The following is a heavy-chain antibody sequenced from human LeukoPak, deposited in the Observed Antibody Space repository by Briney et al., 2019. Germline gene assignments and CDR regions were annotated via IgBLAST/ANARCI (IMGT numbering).Heavy chain of an antibody. CDR2: ISSSSSTI. Sequence: PGGSLRLSCAASGFTFRSYSMNWVRQAPGKGLEWVSYISSSSSTIYYADSVKGRFTISRDNAKNSLYLQMNSLRAEDTAVYYCARAGALDILGRAAPYYYYMDVWGKGTTVTVSS. CDR1: GFTFRSYS. D-gene: IGHD3-9*01. V-gene: IGHV3-48*01. CDR3: ARAGALDILGRAAPYYYYMDV. J-gene: IGHJ6*03.